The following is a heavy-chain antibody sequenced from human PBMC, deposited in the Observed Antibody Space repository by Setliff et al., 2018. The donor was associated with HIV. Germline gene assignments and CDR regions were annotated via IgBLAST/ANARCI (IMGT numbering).Heavy chain of an antibody. CDR1: GGIFVHHA. CDR3: ARGGSITLINYFDP. J-gene: IGHJ5*02. Sequence: GASVKVSCKTAGGIFVHHAVSWVRQAPGQGLEWMGGIIPFFGTALYAPKFQGRVTITANESTSTAYLELSSLRSEDTGVYYCARGGSITLINYFDPWGQGTLVTVSS. CDR2: IIPFFGTA. V-gene: IGHV1-69*13. D-gene: IGHD3-10*01.